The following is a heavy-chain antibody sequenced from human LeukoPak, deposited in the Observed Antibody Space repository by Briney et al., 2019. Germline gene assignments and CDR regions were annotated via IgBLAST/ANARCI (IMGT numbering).Heavy chain of an antibody. Sequence: GASVKVSCKAFGYTFTDYYIHWVKEAPGKGLEWMGRVDPEDGETTYAEKFQGRVTITADTSTDTAYMELNNLRSEDTAVYYCATMTTFDSWGQGTLVTVSP. D-gene: IGHD4-11*01. V-gene: IGHV1-69-2*01. J-gene: IGHJ5*01. CDR3: ATMTTFDS. CDR1: GYTFTDYY. CDR2: VDPEDGET.